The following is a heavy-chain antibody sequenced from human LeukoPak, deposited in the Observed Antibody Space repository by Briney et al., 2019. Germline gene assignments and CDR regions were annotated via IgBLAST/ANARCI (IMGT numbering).Heavy chain of an antibody. CDR1: GGSISSYY. D-gene: IGHD6-13*01. V-gene: IGHV4-59*01. CDR3: ARARYSSSWIDY. Sequence: SETLSLTCTVSGGSISSYYWSWIRQPPGKGLEWIGYIYYSGSTNYNPSPKSRVTISVDTSKNQFSLKLNSVTAADTAVYYCARARYSSSWIDYWGQGTLVTVSS. J-gene: IGHJ4*02. CDR2: IYYSGST.